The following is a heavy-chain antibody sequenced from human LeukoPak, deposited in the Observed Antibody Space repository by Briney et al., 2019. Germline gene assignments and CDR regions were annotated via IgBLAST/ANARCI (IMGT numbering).Heavy chain of an antibody. V-gene: IGHV3-30*02. CDR1: GFTFSSYG. CDR2: IRYDGSNK. D-gene: IGHD5-18*01. Sequence: QAGGSLRLSCAASGFTFSSYGMHWVRQAPGKGLEWVAFIRYDGSNKYYADSVKGRFTISRDNSKNTLYLQMNSLRAEDTAVYYCARDRGDSYGPYYYYYMDVWGKGTTVTVSS. J-gene: IGHJ6*03. CDR3: ARDRGDSYGPYYYYYMDV.